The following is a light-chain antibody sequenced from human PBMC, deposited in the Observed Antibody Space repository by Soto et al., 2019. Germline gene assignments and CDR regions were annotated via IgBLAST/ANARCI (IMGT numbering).Light chain of an antibody. V-gene: IGKV1-39*01. Sequence: EIPMTPSPSSLAATVGDRSTITCRASQSISSYLNWYQQKPGKAPKLLIYAASSLQSGVPSRFSGSGSGTDFTLTISSLQPEDFATYYCQQSYSTSITFGQGTRLEIK. CDR3: QQSYSTSIT. CDR2: AAS. CDR1: QSISSY. J-gene: IGKJ5*01.